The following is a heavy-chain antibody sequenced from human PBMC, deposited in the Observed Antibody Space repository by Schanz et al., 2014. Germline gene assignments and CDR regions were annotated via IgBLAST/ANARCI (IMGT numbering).Heavy chain of an antibody. CDR3: AKARRKSNCSGGRCFHCSYYGMDV. V-gene: IGHV3-23*01. CDR1: GFTFSSYA. CDR2: ISASGGST. D-gene: IGHD2-15*01. Sequence: EVQLLESGGGLVRPGGSLRLSCAAYGFTFSSYAMSWVRQAPGKGLEWVSTISASGGSTYYADSVKGRFTISRDNSKNILYLQMNSLRVEDTAVYYCAKARRKSNCSGGRCFHCSYYGMDVWGQGTTVTVSS. J-gene: IGHJ6*02.